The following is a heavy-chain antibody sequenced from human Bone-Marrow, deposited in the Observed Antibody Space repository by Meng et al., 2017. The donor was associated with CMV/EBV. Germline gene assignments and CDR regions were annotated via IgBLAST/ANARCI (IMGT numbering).Heavy chain of an antibody. CDR3: ARVDILTGYGRWWFDP. D-gene: IGHD3-9*01. J-gene: IGHJ5*02. V-gene: IGHV1-18*01. CDR1: GHTFTSYV. CDR2: ISAYNGNT. Sequence: ASVKVSCKASGHTFTSYVISWVRQAPGQGLEWMGWISAYNGNTNSAQKLQGRVTMTTATSTGTASMEMRSLRYDATAVYHCARVDILTGYGRWWFDPWGQGNRVTVSS.